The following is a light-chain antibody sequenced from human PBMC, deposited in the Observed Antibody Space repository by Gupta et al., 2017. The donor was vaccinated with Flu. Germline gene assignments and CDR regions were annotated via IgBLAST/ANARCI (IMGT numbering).Light chain of an antibody. Sequence: DIQMTQSPSPLSASVGDRVTITCRASQTIYNYLSWYQQKPGKAPKLLIYAATSLQSGVPSRFSGSGSGTDFALTISSLQPEDVATYYCQQSFNIPRTCGGGTKVETK. CDR1: QTIYNY. V-gene: IGKV1-39*01. CDR2: AAT. J-gene: IGKJ4*01. CDR3: QQSFNIPRT.